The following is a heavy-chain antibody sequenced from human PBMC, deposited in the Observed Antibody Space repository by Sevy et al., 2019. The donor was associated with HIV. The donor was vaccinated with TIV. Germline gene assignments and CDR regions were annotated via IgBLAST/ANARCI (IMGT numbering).Heavy chain of an antibody. Sequence: SETPSLTCTVSGGSISSSSYYWGWIRQPPGKGLEWIGSIYYSESTNYNPSLKSRVTISVDTSKKQFSLKLSSVTAADTPVYYCARHGGTVTNYFDYWGQGTLVTVSS. CDR3: ARHGGTVTNYFDY. CDR1: GGSISSSSYY. J-gene: IGHJ4*02. D-gene: IGHD4-4*01. CDR2: IYYSEST. V-gene: IGHV4-39*01.